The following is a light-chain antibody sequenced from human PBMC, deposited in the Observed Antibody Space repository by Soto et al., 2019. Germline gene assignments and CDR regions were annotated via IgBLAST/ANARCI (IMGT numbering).Light chain of an antibody. CDR1: QSISRW. J-gene: IGKJ1*01. CDR3: QQYQTWT. Sequence: DLQMTQSPFTLSASVGDRVTITYRASQSISRWLAWYQQKPGKAPKLLIYRASSLESGVPSRFSGSGSGTEFTLTISGLQSDDSATYYCQQYQTWTFGQGTKVEIK. V-gene: IGKV1-5*03. CDR2: RAS.